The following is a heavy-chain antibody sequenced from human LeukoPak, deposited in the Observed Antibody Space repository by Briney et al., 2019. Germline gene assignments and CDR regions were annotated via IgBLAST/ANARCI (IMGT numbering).Heavy chain of an antibody. Sequence: GGSLRLSCAASGFSFSTYFMHWVRQAPGKGLEWVAVIASDGSQTFYVESVKGRFTISRDNSKNTLYLQMNSLRAEDTAVYYCAKGEHIVVVTATFDYWGQGTLVTVSS. CDR2: IASDGSQT. CDR1: GFSFSTYF. D-gene: IGHD2-21*02. J-gene: IGHJ4*02. V-gene: IGHV3-30-3*01. CDR3: AKGEHIVVVTATFDY.